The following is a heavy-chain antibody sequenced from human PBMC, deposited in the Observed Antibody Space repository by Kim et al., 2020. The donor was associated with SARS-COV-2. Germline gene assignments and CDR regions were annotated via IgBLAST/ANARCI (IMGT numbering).Heavy chain of an antibody. CDR2: IKPDGGEK. J-gene: IGHJ4*02. CDR3: ASVTPYGSSLLDY. D-gene: IGHD3-10*01. CDR1: GITFSSYW. V-gene: IGHV3-7*01. Sequence: GGSLRLSCVASGITFSSYWMSWVRQTPGKGLEWVANIKPDGGEKYYVDSVKGRFTISRDNAKNSLFLQMNSLRAEDTAVYYCASVTPYGSSLLDYWGQGTLVTVSS.